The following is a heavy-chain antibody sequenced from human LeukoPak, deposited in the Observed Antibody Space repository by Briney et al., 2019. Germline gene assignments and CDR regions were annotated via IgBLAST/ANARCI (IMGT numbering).Heavy chain of an antibody. J-gene: IGHJ4*02. CDR3: AKDSSGYYWDY. Sequence: PGGSLRLSCAASGFTFDDYAMHWVRQAPGKGLEWVSLISWDGGSTYYADSVKGRSTISRDNSKNSLYLQMNSLRAEDTALYYCAKDSSGYYWDYWGQGTLVTVSS. D-gene: IGHD3-22*01. V-gene: IGHV3-43D*03. CDR2: ISWDGGST. CDR1: GFTFDDYA.